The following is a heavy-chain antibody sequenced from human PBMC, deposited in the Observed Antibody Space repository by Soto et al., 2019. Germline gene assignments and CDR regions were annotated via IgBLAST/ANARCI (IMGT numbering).Heavy chain of an antibody. D-gene: IGHD3-10*01. Sequence: ASVKVSCKASGGTFSSYAISWVRQAPGQGLEWMGGIIPIFGTANYAQKFQGRVTITADESTSTAYMELSSLRSEDTAVYYCARDGREYYYGSGSYYNPPRLYNLFDPWGQGTLVTVSS. CDR3: ARDGREYYYGSGSYYNPPRLYNLFDP. V-gene: IGHV1-69*13. CDR2: IIPIFGTA. CDR1: GGTFSSYA. J-gene: IGHJ5*02.